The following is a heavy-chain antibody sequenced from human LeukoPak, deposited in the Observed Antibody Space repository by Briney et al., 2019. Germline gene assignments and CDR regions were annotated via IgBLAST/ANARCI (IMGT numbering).Heavy chain of an antibody. CDR3: ARESKHHYYDSSGYYVP. CDR1: GGTFSSYT. D-gene: IGHD3-22*01. Sequence: SVKVSCKASGGTFSSYTISWVRQAPGQGLEWMGSIIPIFGTPNYAQKFQGRVTITTDESTSTAYMELSSLRSEDTAVYYCARESKHHYYDSSGYYVPWGQGTLVTVSS. J-gene: IGHJ5*02. V-gene: IGHV1-69*05. CDR2: IIPIFGTP.